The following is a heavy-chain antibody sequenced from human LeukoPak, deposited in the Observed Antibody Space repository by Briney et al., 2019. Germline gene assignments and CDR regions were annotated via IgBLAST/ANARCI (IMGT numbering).Heavy chain of an antibody. CDR2: IYSRGDT. J-gene: IGHJ4*02. V-gene: IGHV3-66*01. Sequence: GGSLRLSCAASEFIVSINYMTWVRQAPGKGLEWVSLIYSRGDTKYADSVKGRFTISRDNSKNTLYLQMSSLRTEDTAVYYCVRELRSGGCYDWGQGSMVTVSS. CDR1: EFIVSINY. CDR3: VRELRSGGCYD. D-gene: IGHD6-19*01.